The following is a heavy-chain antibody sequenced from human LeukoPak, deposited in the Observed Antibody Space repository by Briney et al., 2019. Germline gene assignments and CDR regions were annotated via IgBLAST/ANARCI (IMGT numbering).Heavy chain of an antibody. J-gene: IGHJ4*02. CDR3: ARPIIMAETYYYDSSGYSSFAY. D-gene: IGHD3-22*01. CDR2: INPNSGGT. Sequence: ASVKVSCKASGYTFTDNYIHWVRQAPGQGLEWLGWINPNSGGTNYAQKFQGRVTMTRDTSISTAYMELSSLRSDDTAVYYCARPIIMAETYYYDSSGYSSFAYWGQGTLVTVSS. CDR1: GYTFTDNY. V-gene: IGHV1-2*02.